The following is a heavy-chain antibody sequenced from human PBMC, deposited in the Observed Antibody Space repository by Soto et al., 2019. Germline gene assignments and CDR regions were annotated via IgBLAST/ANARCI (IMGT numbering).Heavy chain of an antibody. D-gene: IGHD6-13*01. CDR1: GVSISSHY. CDR3: ARGGASSLPFDY. V-gene: IGHV4-59*11. Sequence: SETLSLTCNVSGVSISSHYWSWIRQPPGKGLEWIGYLYYTGSTWYNPSLKSRVTTSIDTSKNQFSLKLTSVTAADTAVYYCARGGASSLPFDYWGQGALVT. CDR2: LYYTGST. J-gene: IGHJ4*02.